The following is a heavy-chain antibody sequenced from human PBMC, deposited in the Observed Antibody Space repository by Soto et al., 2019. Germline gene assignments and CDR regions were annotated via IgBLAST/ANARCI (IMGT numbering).Heavy chain of an antibody. CDR1: GFTFSSYW. Sequence: GGSLRLSCAASGFTFSSYWMHWVRQAPGKGLVWVSRINSDGSSTSYADSVKGRFTISRDNAKNTLYLQMNSLRAEDTALYYCARESRMTIFGVGIIVYMDVWGKGTTVTVSS. CDR3: ARESRMTIFGVGIIVYMDV. CDR2: INSDGSST. V-gene: IGHV3-74*01. D-gene: IGHD3-3*01. J-gene: IGHJ6*03.